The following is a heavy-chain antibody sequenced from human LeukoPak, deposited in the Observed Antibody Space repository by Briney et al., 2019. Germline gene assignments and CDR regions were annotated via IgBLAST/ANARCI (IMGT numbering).Heavy chain of an antibody. D-gene: IGHD1-26*01. V-gene: IGHV3-30-3*02. Sequence: GGSLRLSRAASGFTFSSYAMHWVRQAPGKGLEWVAVISYDGSNKYYADSVKGRFTISRDNSKNTLYLQMNSLRAEDTAVYYCAKSQHQVGATDYWGQGTLVTVSS. CDR3: AKSQHQVGATDY. CDR1: GFTFSSYA. CDR2: ISYDGSNK. J-gene: IGHJ4*02.